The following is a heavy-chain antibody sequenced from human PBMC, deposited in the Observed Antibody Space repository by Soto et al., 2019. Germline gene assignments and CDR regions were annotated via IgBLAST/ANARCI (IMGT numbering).Heavy chain of an antibody. Sequence: QVQLVQSGAEVKKPGASVKVSCKASGYTFTSYGISWVRQAPGQGLEWMGWISAYNGNTNYAQKLQGRVTMTTDTSTSTAYMELRSLRSEDTAVYYCARVDCTNGVCPRGWFDPWGQGTLVTVSS. CDR3: ARVDCTNGVCPRGWFDP. J-gene: IGHJ5*02. CDR2: ISAYNGNT. CDR1: GYTFTSYG. V-gene: IGHV1-18*01. D-gene: IGHD2-8*01.